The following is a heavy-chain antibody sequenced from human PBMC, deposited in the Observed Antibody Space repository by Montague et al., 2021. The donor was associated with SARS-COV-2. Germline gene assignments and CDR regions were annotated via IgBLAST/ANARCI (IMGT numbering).Heavy chain of an antibody. Sequence: PALVKPTQTLTLTCTFSGFPLSTSGMCVSWIRQPPGKALEWLARXDWDDDKYYSTSLKTRLTISKDTSKNQVVLTMTNMDPVDTATYYCARRTYDILTGYDYGMDVWGQGTTVTVSS. D-gene: IGHD3-9*01. V-gene: IGHV2-70*11. J-gene: IGHJ6*02. CDR3: ARRTYDILTGYDYGMDV. CDR1: GFPLSTSGMC. CDR2: XDWDDDK.